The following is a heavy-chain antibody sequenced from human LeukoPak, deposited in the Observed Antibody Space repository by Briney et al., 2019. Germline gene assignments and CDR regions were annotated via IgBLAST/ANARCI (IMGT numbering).Heavy chain of an antibody. J-gene: IGHJ4*02. CDR1: GVSISSYY. CDR2: IYYSGST. Sequence: PSETLSLTCTVSGVSISSYYWSWIRQPPGKGLEWIGYIYYSGSTNYNPSLKSRVTISVDTSKNQFSLKLSSVTAADTAVYYCASIYSGSYFFDYWGQGTLVTVSS. CDR3: ASIYSGSYFFDY. D-gene: IGHD1-26*01. V-gene: IGHV4-59*01.